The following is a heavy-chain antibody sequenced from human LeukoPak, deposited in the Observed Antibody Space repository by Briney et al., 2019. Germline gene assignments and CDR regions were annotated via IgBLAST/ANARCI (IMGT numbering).Heavy chain of an antibody. CDR1: GYSISSGYY. D-gene: IGHD6-19*01. Sequence: SETLSLTCTVSGYSISSGYYWGWIRQPPGKGLEWIGSIYHSGSTYYNPSLKSRVTISVDTSKNQFSLKLSSVTAADTAVYYCARVTYSSGSFDYWGQGILVTVSS. J-gene: IGHJ4*02. CDR3: ARVTYSSGSFDY. CDR2: IYHSGST. V-gene: IGHV4-38-2*02.